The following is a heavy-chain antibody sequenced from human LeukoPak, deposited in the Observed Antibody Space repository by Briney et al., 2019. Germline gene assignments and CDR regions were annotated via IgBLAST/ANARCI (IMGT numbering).Heavy chain of an antibody. CDR1: GGSISSYY. CDR2: IYYSGST. J-gene: IGHJ4*02. Sequence: SETLSLTCTVSGGSISSYYWSWIRQPPGKGLEWIGYIYYSGSTNSNPSLKSRVTISVDTSKNQFSLKLSSVTAADTAVYYCARGFGELCGGREFDYWGQGTLVTVSS. D-gene: IGHD3-10*01. V-gene: IGHV4-59*08. CDR3: ARGFGELCGGREFDY.